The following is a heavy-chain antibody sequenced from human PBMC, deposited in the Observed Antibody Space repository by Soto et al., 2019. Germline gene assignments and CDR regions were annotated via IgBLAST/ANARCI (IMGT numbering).Heavy chain of an antibody. CDR3: ARDPMI. CDR2: ISHSGST. J-gene: IGHJ4*02. V-gene: IGHV4-30-2*01. D-gene: IGHD3-22*01. Sequence: PSETLSLTCAVSGGSISRGGNSWSWIRQPPGKGLEWIGYISHSGSTYYNPSLKSRVTISVDRSKNQFSLKLSSVTAADTAVYYCARDPMIWGQGTLVTVSS. CDR1: GGSISRGGNS.